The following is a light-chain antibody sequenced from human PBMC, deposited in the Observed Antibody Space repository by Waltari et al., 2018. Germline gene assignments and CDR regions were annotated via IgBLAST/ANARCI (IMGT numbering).Light chain of an antibody. Sequence: QPVLTQPSSASGTRGQRVPISCSGGRSNLGLSTINWYQPVPGTAPKLLIYSNNQRPPGVPDRFSGSKSGTSASLAISGLQSVDEADYYCATWDESLKGWVFGGGTQLTVL. CDR1: RSNLGLST. J-gene: IGLJ3*02. CDR2: SNN. V-gene: IGLV1-44*01. CDR3: ATWDESLKGWV.